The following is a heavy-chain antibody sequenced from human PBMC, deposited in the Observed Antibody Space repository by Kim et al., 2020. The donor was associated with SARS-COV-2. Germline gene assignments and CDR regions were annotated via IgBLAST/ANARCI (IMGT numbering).Heavy chain of an antibody. D-gene: IGHD2-15*01. CDR3: ARASGGSWIELDY. CDR2: IYYSGST. J-gene: IGHJ4*02. V-gene: IGHV4-31*03. Sequence: SETLSLTCTVSGGSISSGGYYWSWIRQHPGKGLEWIGYIYYSGSTYYNPSLKSRVTISVDTSKNQFSLKLSSVTAADTAVYYCARASGGSWIELDYWGQGTLVTVSS. CDR1: GGSISSGGYY.